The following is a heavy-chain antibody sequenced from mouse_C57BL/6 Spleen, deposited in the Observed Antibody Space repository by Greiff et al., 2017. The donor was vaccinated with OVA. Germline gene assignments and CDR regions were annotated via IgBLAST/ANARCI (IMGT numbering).Heavy chain of an antibody. V-gene: IGHV5-17*01. CDR2: LSSGSSTI. CDR3: ARGTNYAMDY. CDR1: GFTFSDYG. J-gene: IGHJ4*01. Sequence: DVKLVESGGGLVKPGGSLKLSCAASGFTFSDYGMHWVRQAPEKGLEWVAYLSSGSSTIYYADTVKGRFTISRDNAKNTLFLQMTSLRSEDTAMYYCARGTNYAMDYWGQGTSVTVSS. D-gene: IGHD3-3*01.